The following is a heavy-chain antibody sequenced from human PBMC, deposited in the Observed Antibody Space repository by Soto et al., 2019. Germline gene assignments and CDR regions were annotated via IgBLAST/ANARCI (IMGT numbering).Heavy chain of an antibody. CDR3: ARDLKVAGTNSFYYSGMDV. D-gene: IGHD6-19*01. CDR2: ISRSSRNR. Sequence: GGSLRLSCADSGVTFSNYTMNWFRQAPGKGLEWVASISRSSRNRYYADSLKGRFTISRDNAKNAMYLQMNSLRAEDTAVYYCARDLKVAGTNSFYYSGMDVWGQGTTVTVSS. V-gene: IGHV3-21*01. J-gene: IGHJ6*02. CDR1: GVTFSNYT.